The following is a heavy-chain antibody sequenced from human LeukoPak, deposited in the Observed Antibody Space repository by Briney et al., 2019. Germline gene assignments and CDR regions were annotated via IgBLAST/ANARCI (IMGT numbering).Heavy chain of an antibody. Sequence: PGGSLRLSCAASGFIFSHHGMNWVRQAPGKGLEWVSGIRTDGVTTYYADSVKGRFIISRDNAKNSLYLQMNSLRVEDTAMYYCARRPNGDYPPDWGQGTLVTVSS. CDR1: GFIFSHHG. J-gene: IGHJ4*02. V-gene: IGHV3-48*04. D-gene: IGHD4-17*01. CDR3: ARRPNGDYPPD. CDR2: IRTDGVTT.